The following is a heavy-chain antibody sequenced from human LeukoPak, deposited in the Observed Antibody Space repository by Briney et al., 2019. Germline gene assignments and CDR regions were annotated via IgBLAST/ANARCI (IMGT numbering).Heavy chain of an antibody. CDR3: ASNFEGGKCFSLWFCGMDV. V-gene: IGHV3-30*04. CDR2: ISYNSRNT. J-gene: IGHJ6*02. Sequence: GGSLRLSCAASGFSFSDFAVHWVRQAPGKGLEWVAAISYNSRNTKYADSVKGRFTISRDNSKNILYLQMSSLSAEDTAVYYCASNFEGGKCFSLWFCGMDVWGQGTAVTVSS. D-gene: IGHD3-9*01. CDR1: GFSFSDFA.